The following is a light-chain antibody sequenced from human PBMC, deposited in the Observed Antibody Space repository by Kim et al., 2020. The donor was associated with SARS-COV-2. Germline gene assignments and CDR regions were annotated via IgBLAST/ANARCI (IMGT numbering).Light chain of an antibody. J-gene: IGKJ1*01. Sequence: ASTGDRVTITCRASQGISSYLAWYQQKPGKAPKLLIYAASTLQSGIPSRFSGSGSGTDFTLTISCLQSEDFATYYCQQYYSYPLTFGQGTKVDIK. CDR2: AAS. CDR1: QGISSY. CDR3: QQYYSYPLT. V-gene: IGKV1-8*01.